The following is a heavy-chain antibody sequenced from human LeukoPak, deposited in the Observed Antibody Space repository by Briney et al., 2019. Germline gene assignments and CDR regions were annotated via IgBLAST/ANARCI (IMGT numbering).Heavy chain of an antibody. CDR2: IKQDGSAK. V-gene: IGHV3-7*01. CDR3: ARVNPLVAPGALDI. CDR1: GFTFSSYW. D-gene: IGHD5-12*01. Sequence: GGSLRLSCAASGFTFSSYWMSWVRQAPGKGLEWVANIKQDGSAKYYMDSVKGRFAISRDNAKNSLYLRMNSLGAEDTAVYYCARVNPLVAPGALDIWGQGTMVAVSS. J-gene: IGHJ3*02.